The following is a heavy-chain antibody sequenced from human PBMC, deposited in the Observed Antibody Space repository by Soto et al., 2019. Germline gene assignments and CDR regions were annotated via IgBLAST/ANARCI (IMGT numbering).Heavy chain of an antibody. CDR2: IYYSGRT. J-gene: IGHJ6*02. Sequence: QVQLQESGPGLVKPSQTLSLTCTVSGGSIRSGGYYWSWIRQHPGKGLERIGYIYYSGRTYYNPSLKSRVTISVDTSKNQFSLKLSSVTAADTAVYYCARDTIGGPGGYYYYGMDVWGQGTTVTVSS. CDR1: GGSIRSGGYY. V-gene: IGHV4-31*03. D-gene: IGHD3-9*01. CDR3: ARDTIGGPGGYYYYGMDV.